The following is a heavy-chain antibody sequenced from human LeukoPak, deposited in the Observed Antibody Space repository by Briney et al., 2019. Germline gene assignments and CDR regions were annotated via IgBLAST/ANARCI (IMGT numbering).Heavy chain of an antibody. Sequence: ASVTVSCKASGYTFTSYGISWVRQAPGQGLEWMGWISAYNGNTNYAQKLQGRVTMTTDTSTSTAYMELRSLRPDDTAVYYCARWGYGYGDFDYWGQGTLVTVSS. CDR1: GYTFTSYG. CDR3: ARWGYGYGDFDY. CDR2: ISAYNGNT. D-gene: IGHD5-18*01. J-gene: IGHJ4*02. V-gene: IGHV1-18*01.